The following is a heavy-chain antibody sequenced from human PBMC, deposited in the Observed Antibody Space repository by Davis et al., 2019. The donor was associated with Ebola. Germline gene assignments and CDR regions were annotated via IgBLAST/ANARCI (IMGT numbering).Heavy chain of an antibody. CDR2: ISCSSSYI. CDR3: AQQLGDYGGNALRY. J-gene: IGHJ4*02. CDR1: GFTFSSYS. Sequence: GESLKISCAASGFTFSSYSMNWVRQAPGKGLEWVSSISCSSSYIYYADSVKGRFTISRDNAKNSLYLQMNSLRAEDTAVYYCAQQLGDYGGNALRYWGQGTLVTVSS. D-gene: IGHD4-23*01. V-gene: IGHV3-21*01.